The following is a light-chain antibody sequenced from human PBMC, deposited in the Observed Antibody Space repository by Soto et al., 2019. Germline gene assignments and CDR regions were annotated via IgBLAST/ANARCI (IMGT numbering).Light chain of an antibody. Sequence: QSALTQPASVSGSPGQSITLSCTGTPSDVGSYNLVSWYQQYPGKAPKLMIYEGSKRPSGLSSRFSGSQSGNTASLIISGLQAEDEADYYCCSYAGVWVFGGGTKVTVL. J-gene: IGLJ3*02. CDR3: CSYAGVWV. V-gene: IGLV2-23*01. CDR1: PSDVGSYNL. CDR2: EGS.